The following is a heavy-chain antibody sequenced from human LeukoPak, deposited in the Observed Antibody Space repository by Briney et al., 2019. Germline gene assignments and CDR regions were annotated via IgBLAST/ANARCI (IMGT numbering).Heavy chain of an antibody. D-gene: IGHD1-26*01. CDR1: GFPFSSYW. Sequence: QSGGSLRLSCVASGFPFSSYWMTWVRQAPGKGLEWVSSISGSGGSTYYADSVKGRFTISRDYSKNTVYLQMNSLRAEDTALYYCAKDGGYSGYYYAYDYWGQGTLVTVSS. V-gene: IGHV3-23*01. J-gene: IGHJ4*02. CDR2: ISGSGGST. CDR3: AKDGGYSGYYYAYDY.